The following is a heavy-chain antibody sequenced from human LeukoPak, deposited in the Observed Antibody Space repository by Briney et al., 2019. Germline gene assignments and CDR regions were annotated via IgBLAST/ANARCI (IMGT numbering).Heavy chain of an antibody. CDR2: INHSGST. V-gene: IGHV4-34*01. Sequence: SETLSLTCAVYGGSFSGYYWSWIRQPPGKGLEWIGEINHSGSTNYNPSLKSRVTISVDTSKNQFSLKLSSVTAADTAVYCCARGRLPSTYYYDSSGYYSDYWGQGTLATVSS. D-gene: IGHD3-22*01. J-gene: IGHJ4*02. CDR3: ARGRLPSTYYYDSSGYYSDY. CDR1: GGSFSGYY.